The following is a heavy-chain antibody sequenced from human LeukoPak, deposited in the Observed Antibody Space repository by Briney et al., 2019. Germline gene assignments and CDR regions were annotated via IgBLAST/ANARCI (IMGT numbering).Heavy chain of an antibody. CDR3: ARGNHVAFDI. CDR1: GFTFSSYS. V-gene: IGHV3-21*01. CDR2: ISSSSSYI. Sequence: PGGSLRLSRAASGFTFSSYSMNWVRQAPGKGLEWVSSISSSSSYIYYADLVKGRFTISRDNAKNSLYLQMNSLRAEDTAVYYCARGNHVAFDIWGQGTMVTVSS. D-gene: IGHD4-4*01. J-gene: IGHJ3*02.